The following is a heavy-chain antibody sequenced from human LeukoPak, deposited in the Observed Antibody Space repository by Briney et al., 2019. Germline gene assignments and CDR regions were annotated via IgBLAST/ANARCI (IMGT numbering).Heavy chain of an antibody. CDR2: IIPIFGTA. V-gene: IGHV1-69*13. CDR1: GGTFSSYA. D-gene: IGHD2-2*01. CDR3: ASKLVVPADRYYYYGMDV. J-gene: IGHJ6*02. Sequence: GASVKVSCKASGGTFSSYAISWVRQAPGQGLEWMGGIIPIFGTANYAQKFQGRVTITADGSTSTAYMELSSLRSEDTAVYYCASKLVVPADRYYYYGMDVWGQGTTVTVSS.